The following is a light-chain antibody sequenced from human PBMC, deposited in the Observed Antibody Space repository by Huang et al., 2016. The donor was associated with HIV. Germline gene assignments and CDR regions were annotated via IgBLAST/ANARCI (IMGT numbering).Light chain of an antibody. V-gene: IGKV3-11*01. J-gene: IGKJ2*01. CDR3: QQRSNWPPMYT. CDR1: QSVSSY. Sequence: EIVLTQSPATLSLSPGERATLSGRASQSVSSYLAWYQQKPGQAPRLLIYDASNSATGIPARFSGSGSGTYFTLTISSLEPEDFAVYYCQQRSNWPPMYTFGQGTKLEIK. CDR2: DAS.